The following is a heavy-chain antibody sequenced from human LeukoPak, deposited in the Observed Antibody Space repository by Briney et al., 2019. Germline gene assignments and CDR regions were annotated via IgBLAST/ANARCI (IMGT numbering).Heavy chain of an antibody. CDR2: ISGSGGST. Sequence: GGSLRLSCAASGFTFSSYAMSWVRQAPGKGLEWVSAISGSGGSTYYADSVKGRFTISRDNSKNTLYLQMNSLRAEDTAVYYCAKGPYSSGWKFVGCYLDYWGQGTLVTVSS. D-gene: IGHD6-19*01. V-gene: IGHV3-23*01. CDR1: GFTFSSYA. CDR3: AKGPYSSGWKFVGCYLDY. J-gene: IGHJ4*02.